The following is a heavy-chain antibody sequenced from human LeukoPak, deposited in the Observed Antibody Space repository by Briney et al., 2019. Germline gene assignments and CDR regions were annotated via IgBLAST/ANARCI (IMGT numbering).Heavy chain of an antibody. CDR2: IYTSGST. CDR3: ARDRDYYDSSGPIDY. V-gene: IGHV4-4*07. CDR1: GGSISSYY. Sequence: SETLSPTCTVSGGSISSYYWSWIRQPAGKGLEWIGRIYTSGSTNYNPSLKSRVTMSVDTSKNQFSLKLSSVTAADTAVYYCARDRDYYDSSGPIDYWGQGTLVTVSS. D-gene: IGHD3-22*01. J-gene: IGHJ4*02.